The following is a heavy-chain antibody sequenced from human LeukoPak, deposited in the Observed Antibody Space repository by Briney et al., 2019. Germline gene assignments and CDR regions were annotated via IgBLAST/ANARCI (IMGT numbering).Heavy chain of an antibody. Sequence: PSETLSLTCTVSVGPISNYYWSWIRQPPGEGLEWIAYIYYSGSTNYNPSLKSRVTISVDTSKNQFSLNLNSVTAADTAVYYCARSIAGTRSKFDNWGQGSLVTVSS. D-gene: IGHD1/OR15-1a*01. V-gene: IGHV4-59*08. CDR3: ARSIAGTRSKFDN. J-gene: IGHJ5*02. CDR1: VGPISNYY. CDR2: IYYSGST.